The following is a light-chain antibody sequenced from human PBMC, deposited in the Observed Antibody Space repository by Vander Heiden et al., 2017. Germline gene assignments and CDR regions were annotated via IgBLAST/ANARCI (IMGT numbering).Light chain of an antibody. CDR2: DVS. J-gene: IGLJ2*01. V-gene: IGLV2-14*01. Sequence: SALTPPAPVSGSPGPSITISCTGTSSDVGDYNYVSWYQQHQGKAPKLIIFDVSYRPSGISSRFSGSKSGNTASLTISGLQAEDEADYYCNSYTTTSTPVVFGGGTTLTVL. CDR3: NSYTTTSTPVV. CDR1: SSDVGDYNY.